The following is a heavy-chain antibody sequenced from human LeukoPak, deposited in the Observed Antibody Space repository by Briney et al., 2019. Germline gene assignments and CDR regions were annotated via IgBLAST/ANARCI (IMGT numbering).Heavy chain of an antibody. CDR3: AGSVWASPYYYTDV. Sequence: SVKCSCKASGVTFSSYAINWVRQAPGQGLEWMGGSIPIFGTANYAQEFQGRVTITADESTSTAYLELSGVGSEDRAVYCCAGSVWASPYYYTDVWGKGTTVTTSS. CDR2: SIPIFGTA. J-gene: IGHJ6*03. D-gene: IGHD3-16*01. V-gene: IGHV1-69*13. CDR1: GVTFSSYA.